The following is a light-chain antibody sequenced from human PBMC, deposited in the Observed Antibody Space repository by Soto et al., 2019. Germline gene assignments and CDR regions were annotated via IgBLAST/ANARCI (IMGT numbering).Light chain of an antibody. V-gene: IGKV3-15*01. CDR2: GAS. J-gene: IGKJ4*01. CDR3: QQYNNWPQALT. CDR1: QSVSLS. Sequence: EIVLTQSPATLSLSPGGRATLSWSSIQSVSLSLAWYQQKPGQAPRLLIYGASTRATGIPARFSGSGSGTEFTLTISSLQSEDFAVYYCQQYNNWPQALTFGGGTKVDIK.